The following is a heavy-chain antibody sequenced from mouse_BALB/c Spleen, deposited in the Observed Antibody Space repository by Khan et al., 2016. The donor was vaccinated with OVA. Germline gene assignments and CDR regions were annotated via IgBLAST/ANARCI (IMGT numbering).Heavy chain of an antibody. V-gene: IGHV3-5*02. CDR3: ARDKGYGYDWYFDV. CDR1: GISITTGNYR. J-gene: IGHJ1*01. D-gene: IGHD1-2*01. CDR2: IYYSGTI. Sequence: VQLKESGPGLVKPSQTVSLTCTVTGISITTGNYRWGWIRQFPGNNLEWIGYIYYSGTITYNPSLTSRTLITRDSSKTQFFLEMNFSTADDTATYYCARDKGYGYDWYFDVWGAGTTGTVSS.